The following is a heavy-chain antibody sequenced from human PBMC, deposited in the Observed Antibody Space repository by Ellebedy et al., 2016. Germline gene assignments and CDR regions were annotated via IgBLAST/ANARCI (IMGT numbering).Heavy chain of an antibody. V-gene: IGHV4-59*13. J-gene: IGHJ5*02. D-gene: IGHD4-23*01. Sequence: SETLSLXXTVSGGSISSYYWSWIRQPPGKGLEWIGYIYYSGSTNYNPSLKSRVTISVDTSKNQFSLKLSSVTAADTAVYYCARDSNGGNWNWFNPWGQGTLVTVSS. CDR3: ARDSNGGNWNWFNP. CDR2: IYYSGST. CDR1: GGSISSYY.